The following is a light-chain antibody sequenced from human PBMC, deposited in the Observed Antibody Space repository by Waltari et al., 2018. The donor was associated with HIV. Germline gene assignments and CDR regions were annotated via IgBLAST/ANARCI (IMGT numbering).Light chain of an antibody. J-gene: IGKJ3*01. CDR2: AAS. CDR1: QGISSY. Sequence: DIQLTQSPSFLSASVGDRVTITCRASQGISSYLAWYQQKPGKAPKLLIYAASTLQRGVPSRFSGSRSGTEFTLTISSLQPEDFVTYYCQQLNSYLGFTFGPGTKVDIK. CDR3: QQLNSYLGFT. V-gene: IGKV1-9*01.